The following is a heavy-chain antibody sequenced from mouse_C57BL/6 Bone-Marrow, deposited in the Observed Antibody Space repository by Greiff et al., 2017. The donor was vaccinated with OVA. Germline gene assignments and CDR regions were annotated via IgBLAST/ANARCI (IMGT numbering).Heavy chain of an antibody. CDR2: IDPSDSYT. J-gene: IGHJ4*01. CDR1: GYTFTSYW. D-gene: IGHD3-2*02. CDR3: ARSGQLRLRGYYAMDY. Sequence: QVQLQQPGAELVRPGPSVKLSCKASGYTFTSYWMHWVKQRPGQGLEWIGVIDPSDSYTNYNQKFKGKATLTVDTSSSTAYMQLSSLTSEDSAVYYCARSGQLRLRGYYAMDYWGQGTSVTVSS. V-gene: IGHV1-59*01.